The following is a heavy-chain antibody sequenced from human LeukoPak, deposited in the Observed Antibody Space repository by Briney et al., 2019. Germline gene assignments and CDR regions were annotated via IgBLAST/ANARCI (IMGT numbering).Heavy chain of an antibody. CDR2: ISGSGGST. D-gene: IGHD5-24*01. J-gene: IGHJ3*02. Sequence: GGSLRLSCAASGFTFSSYAMSWVRQAPGKGLEWVSTISGSGGSTYHADSVKGRFTISRDSSKNTLYLQMNSLRAEDTAVYYCARGRESGYNNPFDIWGQGTMVTVSS. CDR1: GFTFSSYA. CDR3: ARGRESGYNNPFDI. V-gene: IGHV3-23*01.